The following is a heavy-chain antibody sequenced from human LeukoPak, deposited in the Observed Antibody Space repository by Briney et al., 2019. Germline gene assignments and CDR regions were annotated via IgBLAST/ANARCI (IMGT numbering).Heavy chain of an antibody. CDR3: ARDVYYGSGSPRLDY. Sequence: GGSLRHSCATSGFTFSHYNMNWVRQVPGKGLESVSYMSRSGNTIYYADSVKGRFTISRDNAKNSLYLQMNSLRVEDTGVYYCARDVYYGSGSPRLDYWGQGTLVTVSS. D-gene: IGHD3-10*01. J-gene: IGHJ4*02. CDR1: GFTFSHYN. V-gene: IGHV3-48*01. CDR2: MSRSGNTI.